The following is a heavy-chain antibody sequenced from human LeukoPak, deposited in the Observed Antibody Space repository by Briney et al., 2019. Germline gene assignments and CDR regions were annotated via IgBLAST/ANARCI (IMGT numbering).Heavy chain of an antibody. CDR1: GGSFSGYY. J-gene: IGHJ4*02. D-gene: IGHD6-13*01. Sequence: SETLSLTCAVYGGSFSGYYWSWIRQPPGKGLEWIGEINHSGSTNYNPSLKSRVTISVDTSKNQLSLNLSSVTAADTAVYYCGRVRRSTWLNGFFDYLGQGTLVTVSS. CDR3: GRVRRSTWLNGFFDY. V-gene: IGHV4-34*01. CDR2: INHSGST.